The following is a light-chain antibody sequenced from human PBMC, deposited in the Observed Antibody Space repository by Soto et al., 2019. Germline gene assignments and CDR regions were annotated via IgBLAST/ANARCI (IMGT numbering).Light chain of an antibody. CDR3: QQYYGTPLT. CDR2: WAS. J-gene: IGKJ4*01. V-gene: IGKV4-1*01. CDR1: QSLLYSSNNRNY. Sequence: DIVMTQSPDSLAVSLGERATINCMSSQSLLYSSNNRNYLAWYQQKSGQPPKLLIYWASSRESGVPDRFSGSGSGTDFTLTISSLQAEDVAVYYCQQYYGTPLTFGGGTKVEIK.